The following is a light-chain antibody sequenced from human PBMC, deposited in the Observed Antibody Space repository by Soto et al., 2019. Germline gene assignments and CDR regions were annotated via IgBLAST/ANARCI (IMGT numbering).Light chain of an antibody. CDR1: QSVGRRY. CDR2: GVS. J-gene: IGKJ5*01. Sequence: EIVLTQSPGTLSLSPGERATLSCRASQSVGRRYLAWYQQKPGQAPRLLISGVSKRATGIPDRFSGSGSGTDFTLTISSLEPEDFAVYYCQQRSDWPSFGQGTRLEIK. V-gene: IGKV3D-20*02. CDR3: QQRSDWPS.